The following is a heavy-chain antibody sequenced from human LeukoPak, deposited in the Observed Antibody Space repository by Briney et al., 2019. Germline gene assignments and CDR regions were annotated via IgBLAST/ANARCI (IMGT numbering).Heavy chain of an antibody. CDR3: ARSGVVPAAMSDY. Sequence: GESLKISCKGSGYSFTSYWIGWVRQMPGKGLEWMGIIYPGDSDTRYSPSFKGQVTISADKSISTAYLQWSSLKASDTAMYYCARSGVVPAAMSDYWGQGTLVTVSS. J-gene: IGHJ4*02. CDR2: IYPGDSDT. V-gene: IGHV5-51*01. D-gene: IGHD2-2*01. CDR1: GYSFTSYW.